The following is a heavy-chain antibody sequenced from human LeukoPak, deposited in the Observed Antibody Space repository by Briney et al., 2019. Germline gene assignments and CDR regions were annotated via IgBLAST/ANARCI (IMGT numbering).Heavy chain of an antibody. CDR3: ARGRDDYVWGSYRFDY. V-gene: IGHV4-59*01. J-gene: IGHJ4*02. CDR2: IYYSGST. Sequence: SETLSLTCTVSGGSISSYYWSWIRQPPGKGLEWIGYIYYSGSTNYNPSLKSRVTISVDTSKNQFSLKLSSVTAADTAVYYCARGRDDYVWGSYRFDYWGQGTLVTVSS. CDR1: GGSISSYY. D-gene: IGHD3-16*02.